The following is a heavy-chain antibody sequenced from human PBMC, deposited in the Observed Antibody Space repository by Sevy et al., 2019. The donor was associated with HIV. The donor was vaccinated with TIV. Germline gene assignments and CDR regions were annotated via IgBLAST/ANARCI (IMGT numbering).Heavy chain of an antibody. CDR1: GVSISSDY. J-gene: IGHJ6*03. CDR2: IHHSGNN. V-gene: IGHV4-59*01. CDR3: ARSGAANYMDV. Sequence: SETLSLTCRVSGVSISSDYWSWIRQPPGKEPEWIGYIHHSGNNNYKTSLKSRVTMSADTSKNQFSLNLRCVSTADTAVYYCARSGAANYMDVWGKGTTVTVSS. D-gene: IGHD1-26*01.